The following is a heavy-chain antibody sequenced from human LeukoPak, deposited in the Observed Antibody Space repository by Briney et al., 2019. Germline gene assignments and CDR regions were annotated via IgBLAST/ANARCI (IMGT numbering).Heavy chain of an antibody. CDR2: INPNSGGT. D-gene: IGHD3-22*01. CDR3: ASSDSSGYLGGY. J-gene: IGHJ4*02. CDR1: GYTFTGYY. V-gene: IGHV1-2*02. Sequence: ASVKVSCKASGYTFTGYYMHWVRQAPGQGLEWMGWINPNSGGTNYAQKFQGKVTMTRDTSISTAYMELSRLRSDDTAVYYCASSDSSGYLGGYWGQGTLVTVSS.